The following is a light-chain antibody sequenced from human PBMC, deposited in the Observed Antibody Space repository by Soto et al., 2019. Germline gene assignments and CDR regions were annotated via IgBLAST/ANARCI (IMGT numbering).Light chain of an antibody. CDR1: SSNIGSNY. CDR2: RNN. V-gene: IGLV1-47*01. CDR3: AAWDDSLSGQV. J-gene: IGLJ1*01. Sequence: QSALTQPPSASGTPGQRVTISCSGSSSNIGSNYVYWYRQLPGTAPKLLIYRNNQRPSGVPDRFSGSKSGTSASLAISGLRSEDEADYYCAAWDDSLSGQVFGTGTKVTVL.